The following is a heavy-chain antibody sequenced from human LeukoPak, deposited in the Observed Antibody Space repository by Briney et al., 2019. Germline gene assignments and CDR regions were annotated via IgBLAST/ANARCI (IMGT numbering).Heavy chain of an antibody. V-gene: IGHV3-23*01. CDR3: ASVLLWFGDQGVDY. J-gene: IGHJ4*02. D-gene: IGHD3-10*01. Sequence: GGSLRLSCAASGFTFSSYAMSWVRQAPGKGLEWVSAISGSGGSIYYADSVKGRFTISRDNAKNSLYLQMNSLRAEDTAVYYCASVLLWFGDQGVDYWAREPWSPSPQ. CDR1: GFTFSSYA. CDR2: ISGSGGSI.